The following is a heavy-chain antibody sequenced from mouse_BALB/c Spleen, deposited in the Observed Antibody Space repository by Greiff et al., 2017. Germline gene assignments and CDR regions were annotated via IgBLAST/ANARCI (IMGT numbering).Heavy chain of an antibody. J-gene: IGHJ3*01. D-gene: IGHD2-2*01. Sequence: EVQLQESGPGLVKPSQSLSLTCTVTGYSITSDYAWNCIRQLPGNKLEWMVYISYSGSTSYTPSLKSRIFITRNTSKHQFFLLLNSVTTEEAATYCCAYGYDDHWFAYWGQGTLVTVSA. CDR2: ISYSGST. CDR3: AYGYDDHWFAY. V-gene: IGHV3-2*02. CDR1: GYSITSDYA.